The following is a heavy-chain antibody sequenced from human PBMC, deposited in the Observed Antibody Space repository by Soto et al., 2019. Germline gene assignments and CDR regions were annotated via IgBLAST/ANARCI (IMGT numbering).Heavy chain of an antibody. J-gene: IGHJ4*02. CDR2: IKEDGSEK. V-gene: IGHV3-7*03. CDR3: ARGPLDY. CDR1: GFTFSSYW. Sequence: GGSLRLSCAASGFTFSSYWMNWVRQAPGGGLEWVANIKEDGSEKPYVDSVEGRFTISRDNAKNSLDLQMNSLRAGDTAVYYCARGPLDYWGQGTLVTVSS.